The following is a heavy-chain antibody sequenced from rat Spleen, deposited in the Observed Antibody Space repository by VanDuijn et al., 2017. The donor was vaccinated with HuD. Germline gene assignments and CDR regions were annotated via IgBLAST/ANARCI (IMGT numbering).Heavy chain of an antibody. CDR1: GFTFSDFG. J-gene: IGHJ2*01. D-gene: IGHD1-12*02. Sequence: EVQLVESGGGLVQPGRSLKLSCAASGFTFSDFGMAWVRQAPTKGLEWVATISYGDSSGHSGTYYRDSVRGRFTISRDDAKSTLSLQMNGLKSEDSATYYCTREGYDGTSSGFDYWGQGVVVTVSS. CDR3: TREGYDGTSSGFDY. V-gene: IGHV5-29*01. CDR2: ISYGDSSGHSGT.